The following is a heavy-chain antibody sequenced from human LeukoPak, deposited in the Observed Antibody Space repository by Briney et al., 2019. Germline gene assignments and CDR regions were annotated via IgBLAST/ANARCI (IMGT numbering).Heavy chain of an antibody. CDR2: ISGSGGST. V-gene: IGHV3-23*01. CDR1: GFTFSSYA. CDR3: AKRLAYCGGDCYAYYYYGMDV. Sequence: PGGSLRLSCAASGFTFSSYAMSWVRQAPGKGLEWVSAISGSGGSTYYADSVKGRFTISRDNSKNTLYLQMSSLRAEDTAVYYCAKRLAYCGGDCYAYYYYGMDVWGQGTTVTVSS. D-gene: IGHD2-21*02. J-gene: IGHJ6*02.